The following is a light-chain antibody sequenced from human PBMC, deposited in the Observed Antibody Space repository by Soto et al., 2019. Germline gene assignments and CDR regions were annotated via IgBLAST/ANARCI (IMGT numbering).Light chain of an antibody. CDR3: TSYTSSNTPV. V-gene: IGLV2-14*01. CDR1: SSDVGGYNY. Sequence: SVLAQPASVSGSPGQAITISCTGTSSDVGGYNYVSWYQQHPGKAPKLMIYGVSNRPSGVSDRFSGSKSGNTASLTISGLQAEDEADYYCTSYTSSNTPVFGTGTKVTVL. CDR2: GVS. J-gene: IGLJ1*01.